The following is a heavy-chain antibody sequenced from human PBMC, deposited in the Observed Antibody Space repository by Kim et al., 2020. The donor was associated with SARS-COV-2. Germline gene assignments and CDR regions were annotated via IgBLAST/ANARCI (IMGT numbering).Heavy chain of an antibody. V-gene: IGHV3-23*01. CDR3: AKSRGYLQFDY. Sequence: YTSAEKGPFTISRDNYKNTLYLQMNSLRADDTAVYYCAKSRGYLQFDYWGQGTLVTVSS. J-gene: IGHJ4*02. D-gene: IGHD3-22*01.